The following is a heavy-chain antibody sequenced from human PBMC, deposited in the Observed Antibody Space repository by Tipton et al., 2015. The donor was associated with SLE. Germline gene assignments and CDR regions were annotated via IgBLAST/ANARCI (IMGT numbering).Heavy chain of an antibody. CDR2: IYTSGST. V-gene: IGHV4-61*09. Sequence: LRLSCTVSGGSISSGSYYWSWIRQPAGKGLEWIGHIYTSGSTNYNPPLKSRGTISVDTSKNQFSLKLSSVTAADTAVYYCARDRGITMVQGVIDGMDVWGQGTTVTVSS. CDR1: GGSISSGSYY. J-gene: IGHJ6*02. D-gene: IGHD3-10*01. CDR3: ARDRGITMVQGVIDGMDV.